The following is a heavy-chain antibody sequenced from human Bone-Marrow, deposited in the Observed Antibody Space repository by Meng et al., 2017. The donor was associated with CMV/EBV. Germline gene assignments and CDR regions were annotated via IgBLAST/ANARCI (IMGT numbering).Heavy chain of an antibody. CDR3: AKDLGGYIDY. J-gene: IGHJ4*02. Sequence: GESLKISCAASGFTFSSYGMHWVRQAPGKGLEWVAFIRYDGSNKYYADSVKGRFTNSRDNSKNTLYLQMNSPRAEDTAVYYCAKDLGGYIDYWGQGTLVTVSS. CDR2: IRYDGSNK. D-gene: IGHD3-22*01. V-gene: IGHV3-30*02. CDR1: GFTFSSYG.